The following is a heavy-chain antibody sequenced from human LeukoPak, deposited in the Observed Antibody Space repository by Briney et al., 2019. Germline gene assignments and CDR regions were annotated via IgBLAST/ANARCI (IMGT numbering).Heavy chain of an antibody. CDR1: GGTFSSYA. CDR3: ARAIREYSYGYS. Sequence: SVKVSCKASGGTFSSYAISWVRQAPGQGLGWMGRIIPILGIANYTQKFQGRVTITADKSTSTAYMELSSLRSEDTAVYYCARAIREYSYGYSWGQGTLVTVSS. J-gene: IGHJ4*02. V-gene: IGHV1-69*04. CDR2: IIPILGIA. D-gene: IGHD5-18*01.